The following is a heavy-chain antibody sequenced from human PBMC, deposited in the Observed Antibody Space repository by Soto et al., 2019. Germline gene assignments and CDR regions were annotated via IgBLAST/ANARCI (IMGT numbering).Heavy chain of an antibody. CDR1: GFTFSTYA. Sequence: EVQVLESGGGLVQPGGSLRLSCAASGFTFSTYAMSWVRQAPGKGLEWDSTIRGSGRTTYYADSVRGRFTISRDNSQNTLYLQMDSLRAEDTALYYCARVQRLYGFDHYYYGMDVWGQGTTVTVSS. CDR3: ARVQRLYGFDHYYYGMDV. CDR2: IRGSGRTT. V-gene: IGHV3-23*01. J-gene: IGHJ6*02. D-gene: IGHD2-8*01.